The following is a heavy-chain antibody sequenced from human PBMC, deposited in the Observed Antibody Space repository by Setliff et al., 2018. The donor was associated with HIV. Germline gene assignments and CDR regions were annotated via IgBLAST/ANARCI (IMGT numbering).Heavy chain of an antibody. Sequence: SETLSLTCTVSGDTDFYWSWIRQSPGKGLEWIGYIHASGKANYNPSLKSRVTISLDTSKMQFSLRLTSVTAADTAVYYCATLDPSGGNFLAYWGQGTQVTSPQ. CDR3: ATLDPSGGNFLAY. D-gene: IGHD2-21*02. V-gene: IGHV4-4*09. CDR2: IHASGKA. CDR1: GDTDFY. J-gene: IGHJ4*02.